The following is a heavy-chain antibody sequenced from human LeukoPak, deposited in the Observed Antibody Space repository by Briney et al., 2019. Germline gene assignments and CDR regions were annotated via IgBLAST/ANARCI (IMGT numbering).Heavy chain of an antibody. CDR1: GFTFSSYG. J-gene: IGHJ4*02. CDR2: IWYDGSNK. V-gene: IGHV3-33*01. D-gene: IGHD3-10*01. Sequence: GRSLRLSCAASGFTFSSYGMHWVRQAPGKGLEWVAVIWYDGSNKYYADSVKGRFTISRDNSKNTLYLQMNSLRAEDTAVYYCARAGPGSYSPVWGQGTLVTVSS. CDR3: ARAGPGSYSPV.